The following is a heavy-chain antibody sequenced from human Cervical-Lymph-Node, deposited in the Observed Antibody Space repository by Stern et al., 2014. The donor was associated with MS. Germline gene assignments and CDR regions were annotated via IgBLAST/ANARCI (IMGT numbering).Heavy chain of an antibody. CDR2: ISSSSSYI. CDR1: GFTFSNHS. CDR3: ARGRDSTKYGMDV. J-gene: IGHJ6*02. D-gene: IGHD6-13*01. Sequence: VQLVQSGGGLVKPGGSPRLSCAASGFTFSNHSMNWVRQAPGKGLEWVSSISSSSSYIYYADSVKGRFTISRDNAKNSVYLQMTYLRAEDTAVYYCARGRDSTKYGMDVWGQGTTVTVSS. V-gene: IGHV3-21*01.